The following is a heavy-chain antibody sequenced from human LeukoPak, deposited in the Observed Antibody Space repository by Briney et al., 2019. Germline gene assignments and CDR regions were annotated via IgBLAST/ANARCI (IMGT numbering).Heavy chain of an antibody. V-gene: IGHV1-2*02. CDR1: GYTFTGYY. CDR2: INPNSGGT. J-gene: IGHJ3*02. Sequence: GASVKVSCKASGYTFTGYYMHWVRQAPGQGLEWMGWINPNSGGTNYAQKFQGRVTMTRDTSTSTVYMELSSLRSEDTAVYYCAREGDTAMALDAFDIWGQGTMVTVSS. D-gene: IGHD5-18*01. CDR3: AREGDTAMALDAFDI.